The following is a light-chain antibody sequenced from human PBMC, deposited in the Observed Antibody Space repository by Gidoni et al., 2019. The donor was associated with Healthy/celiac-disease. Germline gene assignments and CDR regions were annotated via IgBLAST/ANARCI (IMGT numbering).Light chain of an antibody. V-gene: IGKV3-20*01. CDR2: GAS. Sequence: ELVLTQSPGTLSLSPGERATLACRASQSVSSSYLAWYQQTPGQAPRLLIYGASSRATGIPDRFSGSGSGTDFTLTISRLEPEECAVYYWQQYGSSPPVTFGQGTRLEIK. J-gene: IGKJ5*01. CDR3: QQYGSSPPVT. CDR1: QSVSSSY.